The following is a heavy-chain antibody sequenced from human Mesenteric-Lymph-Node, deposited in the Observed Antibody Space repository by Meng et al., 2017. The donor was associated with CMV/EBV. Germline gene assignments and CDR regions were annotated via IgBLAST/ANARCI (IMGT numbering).Heavy chain of an antibody. CDR1: GFTFSRHG. D-gene: IGHD4-23*01. CDR3: AREAGGGNWVGY. Sequence: GESLKISCAASGFTFSRHGMHWVRQAPGKGLEWMAFIRYDGSSQYYADSVKGRFTISRDNSKNSLYLQMNSLRAEDTAVYYCAREAGGGNWVGYWGQGTLVTVSS. V-gene: IGHV3-30*02. CDR2: IRYDGSSQ. J-gene: IGHJ4*02.